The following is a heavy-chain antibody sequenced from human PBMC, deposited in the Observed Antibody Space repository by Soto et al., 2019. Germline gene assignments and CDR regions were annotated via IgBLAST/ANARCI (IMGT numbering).Heavy chain of an antibody. CDR1: GGTFSSYA. CDR2: IIPIFGTA. J-gene: IGHJ5*02. Sequence: QVQLVQSGAEVKKPGSSVKVSCKASGGTFSSYAISWVRQAPGQGLEWMGGIIPIFGTANYAQKFQGRVTITADESTSTAYMELGSLRSEDTAVYYCARMYYDILTGPPGFDPWGQGTLVTVSS. CDR3: ARMYYDILTGPPGFDP. V-gene: IGHV1-69*01. D-gene: IGHD3-9*01.